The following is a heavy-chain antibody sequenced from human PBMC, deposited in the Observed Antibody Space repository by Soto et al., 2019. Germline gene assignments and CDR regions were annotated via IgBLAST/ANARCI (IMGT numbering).Heavy chain of an antibody. V-gene: IGHV1-69*02. CDR3: ARSRTDPSASFDY. J-gene: IGHJ4*02. CDR1: GGTFSSYT. D-gene: IGHD1-1*01. CDR2: IIPILGIA. Sequence: QVQLVQSGAEVKKPGSSVKVSCKASGGTFSSYTISWVRQAPGQGLEWMGRIIPILGIANYAQKLQGRVTITADKSTRTDYRELSSLRSEDTAVYYCARSRTDPSASFDYWGQGTMVTVFS.